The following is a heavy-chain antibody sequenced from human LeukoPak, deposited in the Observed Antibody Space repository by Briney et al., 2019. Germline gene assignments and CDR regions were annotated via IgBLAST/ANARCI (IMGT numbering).Heavy chain of an antibody. CDR2: ISYDGSNK. V-gene: IGHV3-30*01. CDR3: ARRPDFWSGGTIDY. D-gene: IGHD3-3*01. Sequence: GRSLRLSCAASGFTFSSYAMHWVRQAPGKGLEWVAVISYDGSNKYYADSVKGRFTISRDNSKNTLYLQMNSLRAEDTAVYYCARRPDFWSGGTIDYWGQGTPVTVSS. J-gene: IGHJ4*02. CDR1: GFTFSSYA.